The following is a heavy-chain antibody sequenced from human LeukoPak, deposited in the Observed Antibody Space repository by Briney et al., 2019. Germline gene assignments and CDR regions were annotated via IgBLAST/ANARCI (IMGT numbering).Heavy chain of an antibody. CDR3: AKDFGNDYGDPNYY. D-gene: IGHD4-17*01. CDR1: GFTFSSYW. Sequence: HSGGSLRLSCAASGFTFSSYWMSWVRQAPGKGLEWVANIKHDGSEKYYVDSVKGRFAISRDNGKNSLYLQMNSLRAEDTAVYYCAKDFGNDYGDPNYYWGQGTLVTVSS. CDR2: IKHDGSEK. V-gene: IGHV3-7*03. J-gene: IGHJ4*02.